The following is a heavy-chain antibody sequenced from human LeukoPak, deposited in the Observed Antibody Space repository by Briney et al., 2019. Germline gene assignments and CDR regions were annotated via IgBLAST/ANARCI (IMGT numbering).Heavy chain of an antibody. J-gene: IGHJ5*02. Sequence: PGESLKISCKGSGYSFTSYWIGWVRQMPGKGLEWMGIIYPGDSDTRYSPSFQGQVTISADKSISTAYPQWSSLKASDTAMYYCARQSLLAPVVGTNWFDPWGQGTLVTVSS. CDR1: GYSFTSYW. D-gene: IGHD6-19*01. CDR2: IYPGDSDT. CDR3: ARQSLLAPVVGTNWFDP. V-gene: IGHV5-51*01.